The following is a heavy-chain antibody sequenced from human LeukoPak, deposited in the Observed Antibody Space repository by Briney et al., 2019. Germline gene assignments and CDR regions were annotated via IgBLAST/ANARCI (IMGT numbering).Heavy chain of an antibody. CDR3: ARRLGSSSTGFDY. V-gene: IGHV4-59*08. CDR1: GGSISSYY. Sequence: SETLSLTCTVSGGSISSYYWSWIRQPPGKGLEWIGSIHHSGSTTYNPSLKSPVTISVDTSKNQFSLKLSSVTAADTAVYYCARRLGSSSTGFDYWGQGTLVTVSS. J-gene: IGHJ4*02. D-gene: IGHD2-2*01. CDR2: IHHSGST.